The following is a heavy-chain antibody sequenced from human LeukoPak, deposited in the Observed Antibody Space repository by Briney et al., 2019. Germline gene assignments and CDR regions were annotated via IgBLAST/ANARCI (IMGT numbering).Heavy chain of an antibody. J-gene: IGHJ4*02. V-gene: IGHV1-8*01. D-gene: IGHD3-3*01. CDR1: GYSFTTYD. CDR3: ARGPSRRGYDFWSGYNPAPYYFDY. Sequence: GASVKVSCKTSGYSFTTYDINWVRQAPGQGLEWMGWMNPNSGNTGYAQKFQGRVTITRNTSISAAYMELSSLRSEDTAVYYCARGPSRRGYDFWSGYNPAPYYFDYWGQGTLVTVSS. CDR2: MNPNSGNT.